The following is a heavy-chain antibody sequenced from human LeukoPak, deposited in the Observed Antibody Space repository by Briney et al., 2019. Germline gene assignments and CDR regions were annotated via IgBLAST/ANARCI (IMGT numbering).Heavy chain of an antibody. Sequence: WGALRLSCAASGGSTFRRYDLTWVRQAPGKGLEWVSLISSGGTTYYADFVRGRFTISRNISKNTLYLQVNSLRTDDPAVYYCAKVLGFGGDAYGMVAWGQGTTVTVSS. CDR3: AKVLGFGGDAYGMVA. J-gene: IGHJ6*02. CDR1: GGSTFRRYD. V-gene: IGHV3-23*01. CDR2: ISSGGTT. D-gene: IGHD3-10*01.